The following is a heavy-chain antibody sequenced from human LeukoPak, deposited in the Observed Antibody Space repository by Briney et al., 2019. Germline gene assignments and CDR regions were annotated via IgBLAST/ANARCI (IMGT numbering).Heavy chain of an antibody. CDR1: GFTFSSYS. V-gene: IGHV3-21*01. CDR2: ISSSSSYI. J-gene: IGHJ4*02. Sequence: GGSLRLSCAASGFTFSSYSMNWVRQAPGKGLEWVSSISSSSSYIYYADSVKGRFTISRDNAKNSLYLQMNSLRAEDTAVYYCARALRGIVATISPPSFDYWGQGTLVTVSS. D-gene: IGHD5-12*01. CDR3: ARALRGIVATISPPSFDY.